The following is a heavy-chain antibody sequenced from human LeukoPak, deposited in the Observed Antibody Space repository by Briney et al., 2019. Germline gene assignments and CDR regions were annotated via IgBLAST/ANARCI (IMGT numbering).Heavy chain of an antibody. Sequence: GGSLRLSCAASGFSFDDYAMHWVRQAPGKGLEWVSGISWNSGDIDYADPVKGRFTISRDNAKNSLYLQMNSLRAEDTALYYCAKYSGYDYYFDYWGQGTLVTVSS. D-gene: IGHD5-12*01. CDR2: ISWNSGDI. V-gene: IGHV3-9*01. CDR3: AKYSGYDYYFDY. CDR1: GFSFDDYA. J-gene: IGHJ4*02.